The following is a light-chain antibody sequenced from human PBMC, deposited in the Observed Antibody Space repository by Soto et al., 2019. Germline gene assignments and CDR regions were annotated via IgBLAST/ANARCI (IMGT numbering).Light chain of an antibody. J-gene: IGLJ2*01. Sequence: QSALTQPASVSGSPGQSITISYTGTSSDIGGYNYVSWYQQVPGKAPKLLIFDVNYRPSEISRRFSGSKSGNSASLTISALQPADEADYYCSAYTNANTLTFGGGTKLTVL. CDR3: SAYTNANTLT. CDR1: SSDIGGYNY. CDR2: DVN. V-gene: IGLV2-14*03.